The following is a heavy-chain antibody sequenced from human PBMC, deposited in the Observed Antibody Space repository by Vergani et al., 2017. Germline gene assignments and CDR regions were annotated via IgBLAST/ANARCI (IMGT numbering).Heavy chain of an antibody. CDR1: GFTFSSYW. CDR3: ARDGGGYYPYYYYYGMDV. Sequence: EVQLVESGGGLVQPGGSLRLSCAASGFTFSSYWMHWVRQAPGKGLVWVSRINSDGSSTSYADSVKGRFTISRDNAKNTLYLQMNSLRAEDTAVYYCARDGGGYYPYYYYYGMDVWGQGTTVTVSS. V-gene: IGHV3-74*01. J-gene: IGHJ6*02. CDR2: INSDGSST. D-gene: IGHD3-22*01.